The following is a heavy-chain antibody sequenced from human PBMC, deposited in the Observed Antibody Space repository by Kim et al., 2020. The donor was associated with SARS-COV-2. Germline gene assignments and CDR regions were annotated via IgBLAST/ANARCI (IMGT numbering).Heavy chain of an antibody. D-gene: IGHD3-16*01. J-gene: IGHJ4*02. CDR3: ARERGSATGDY. Sequence: TNYAQKVQGRVTMTTDTSTSTAYMELRSLRSDDTAVYYCARERGSATGDYWGQGTLVTVSS. CDR2: T. V-gene: IGHV1-18*01.